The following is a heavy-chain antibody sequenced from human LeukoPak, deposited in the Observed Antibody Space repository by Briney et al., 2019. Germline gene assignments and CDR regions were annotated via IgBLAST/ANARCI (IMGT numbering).Heavy chain of an antibody. CDR3: ARRLYYYDSSGYFY. CDR1: GGSFSGYY. J-gene: IGHJ4*02. D-gene: IGHD3-22*01. Sequence: SETLSLTCAVYGGSFSGYYWSWIRQPPGKGLEWIGEINHSGSTNYNPSLKSRVTISVDTSKNQFSLNLSSVTAADTAVYYCARRLYYYDSSGYFYWGQGTLVTVSS. CDR2: INHSGST. V-gene: IGHV4-34*01.